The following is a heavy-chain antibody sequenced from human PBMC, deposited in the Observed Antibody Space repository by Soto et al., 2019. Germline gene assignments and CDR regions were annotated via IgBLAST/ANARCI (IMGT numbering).Heavy chain of an antibody. D-gene: IGHD3-9*01. J-gene: IGHJ4*02. V-gene: IGHV4-61*01. Sequence: SETLSLTCTVSGGSFKSGSYSWSWIRQPPGKGLEWIGYVYHTGRTSYNPPLNSRVSISMDTSKNQFSLNLDSVTAADTAVYFCARYFAYFDSWGQGTLVTVSS. CDR1: GGSFKSGSYS. CDR2: VYHTGRT. CDR3: ARYFAYFDS.